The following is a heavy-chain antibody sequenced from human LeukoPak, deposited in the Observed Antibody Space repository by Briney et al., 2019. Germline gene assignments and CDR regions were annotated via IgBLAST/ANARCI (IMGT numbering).Heavy chain of an antibody. V-gene: IGHV3-23*01. CDR3: AKGHSSSWYGAFDI. CDR1: GLTFSNYA. D-gene: IGHD6-13*01. CDR2: ISPSGAST. J-gene: IGHJ3*02. Sequence: GGSLRLSCVASGLTFSNYAMGWVRQAPAQGLEWVSAISPSGASTYYADSVKGRFTISRDNSKNTLYLQMNSLRAEDTAVYYCAKGHSSSWYGAFDIWGQGTMVTVSS.